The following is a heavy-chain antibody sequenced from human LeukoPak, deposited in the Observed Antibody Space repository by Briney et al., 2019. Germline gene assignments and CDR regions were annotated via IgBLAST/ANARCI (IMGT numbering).Heavy chain of an antibody. CDR1: GFTFTGHS. Sequence: GRSLRLSCVASGFTFTGHSMHWVRQAPGKGLEWVAVVADDEKTIFYADSLKGRSTISRDNAKNSLYLQMNSLRAEDTAVYYCARGGGYYQYFDYWGQGTLVTVSS. CDR2: VADDEKTI. CDR3: ARGGGYYQYFDY. D-gene: IGHD1-26*01. V-gene: IGHV3-30*04. J-gene: IGHJ4*02.